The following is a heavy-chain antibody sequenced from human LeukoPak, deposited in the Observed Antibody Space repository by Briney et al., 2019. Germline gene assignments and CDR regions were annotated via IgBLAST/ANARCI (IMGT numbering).Heavy chain of an antibody. CDR3: AKVWDYYDVSGPFDY. CDR2: ISASGGST. J-gene: IGHJ4*02. CDR1: GFTFSSYA. Sequence: PGGSLRLSCAASGFTFSSYAMSWVRQAPGKGLAWVSGISASGGSTYYADSVKGRFTISRDNSKNTLYVQMNSLGAEDTAVYYCAKVWDYYDVSGPFDYWGQGTLVTVSS. D-gene: IGHD3-22*01. V-gene: IGHV3-23*01.